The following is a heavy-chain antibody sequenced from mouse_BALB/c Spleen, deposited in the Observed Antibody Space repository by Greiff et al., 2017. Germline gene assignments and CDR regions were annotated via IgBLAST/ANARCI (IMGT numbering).Heavy chain of an antibody. D-gene: IGHD3-2*02. CDR3: AREGYNGGDY. Sequence: VQVVESGPGLVKPSQSLSLTCSVTGYSITSGYYWNWIRQFPGNKLEWMGYISYDGSNNYNPSLKNRISITRDTSKNQFFLKLNSVTTEDTATYYCAREGYNGGDYWGQGTTLTVSS. CDR1: GYSITSGYY. CDR2: ISYDGSN. V-gene: IGHV3-6*02. J-gene: IGHJ2*01.